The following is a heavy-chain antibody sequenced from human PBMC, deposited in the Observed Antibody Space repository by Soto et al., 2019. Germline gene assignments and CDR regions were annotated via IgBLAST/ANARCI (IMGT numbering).Heavy chain of an antibody. Sequence: SQTLSLTCAISGDSVSSNSAAWNWIRQSPSRGLEWLGRTYYRSKWYNDYAVSVKSRITINPDTSKNQFSLQLNSVTPEDTAVYYCARDMERIQLWFGYYYYGMDVWGRGTTVTVSS. CDR2: TYYRSKWYN. D-gene: IGHD5-18*01. CDR3: ARDMERIQLWFGYYYYGMDV. CDR1: GDSVSSNSAA. V-gene: IGHV6-1*01. J-gene: IGHJ6*02.